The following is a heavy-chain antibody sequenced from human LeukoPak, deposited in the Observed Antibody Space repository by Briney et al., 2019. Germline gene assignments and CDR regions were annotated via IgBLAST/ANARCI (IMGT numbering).Heavy chain of an antibody. V-gene: IGHV7-4-1*02. D-gene: IGHD3-22*01. CDR1: GYTFTDYA. J-gene: IGHJ4*02. CDR2: VNTNTGNP. Sequence: ASVKVSCKPSGYTFTDYAINWVRQAPGQGLEYMGWVNTNTGNPTYAQGFTGRFVFSSDSSVSTAYLQITSLKANDSAIYFCASCNDSSGYFAYWGQGTLVTVSS. CDR3: ASCNDSSGYFAY.